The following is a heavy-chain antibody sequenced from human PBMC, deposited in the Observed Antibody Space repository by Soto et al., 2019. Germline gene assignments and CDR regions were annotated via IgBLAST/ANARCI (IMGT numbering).Heavy chain of an antibody. V-gene: IGHV3-7*03. Sequence: GGSLRLSCSTSDFTFRNSWINWVRQAPGKGLEWVANIKPDGGATNYVDSVKGRFTISRDNVRNSASLQMNSLRVEDTAVYFCFGGNGGPQWGQGTLVTVSS. CDR2: IKPDGGAT. CDR3: FGGNGGPQ. CDR1: DFTFRNSW. D-gene: IGHD3-16*01. J-gene: IGHJ4*02.